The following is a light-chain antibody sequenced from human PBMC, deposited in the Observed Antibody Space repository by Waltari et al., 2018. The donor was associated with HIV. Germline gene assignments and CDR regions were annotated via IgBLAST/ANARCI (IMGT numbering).Light chain of an antibody. CDR3: QQSYSTLRIT. J-gene: IGKJ5*01. V-gene: IGKV1-39*01. CDR1: QNINKH. CDR2: AAS. Sequence: DIQVTQSAASRSASVRARVNITCRASQNINKHLNWYQHKSGKAPKLLIYAASSLQSGVPSRFSGSGSGTNFTLTINTLQPEDFAIYYCQQSYSTLRITFGQGTRLDIK.